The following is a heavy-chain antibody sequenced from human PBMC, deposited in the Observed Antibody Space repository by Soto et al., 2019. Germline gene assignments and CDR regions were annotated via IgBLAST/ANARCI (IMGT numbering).Heavy chain of an antibody. V-gene: IGHV1-18*01. CDR2: ISAYTDAP. Sequence: QGQLVQSGAEVKKPGASVKVSCTASGNTFTNFGVTWVRQDPGQGLEWMGWISAYTDAPNYAQKFQGRVTMTIDTSTSTAYLDLRSLTSDDTAVYYCARVIPGAEAWFDPWGQGTLVTVSS. CDR1: GNTFTNFG. J-gene: IGHJ5*02. D-gene: IGHD2-2*01. CDR3: ARVIPGAEAWFDP.